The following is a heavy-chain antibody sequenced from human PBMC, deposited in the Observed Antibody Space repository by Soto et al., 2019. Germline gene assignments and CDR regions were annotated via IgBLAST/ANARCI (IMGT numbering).Heavy chain of an antibody. CDR2: INAGNGNT. D-gene: IGHD2-21*02. Sequence: QVQLVQYGAEEKKPGASVKVSCKASGYTFTSYAMHWVRQAPGQRLEWMGWINAGNGNTKYSQKFQGRVTITRDTTASTADMERSSLRSEDTAVYYCSRSFAVVTALDYWGQGTLVTVSS. J-gene: IGHJ4*02. V-gene: IGHV1-3*05. CDR1: GYTFTSYA. CDR3: SRSFAVVTALDY.